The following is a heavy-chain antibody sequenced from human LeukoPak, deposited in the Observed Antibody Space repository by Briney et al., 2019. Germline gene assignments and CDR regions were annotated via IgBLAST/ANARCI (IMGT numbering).Heavy chain of an antibody. V-gene: IGHV4-34*01. CDR2: INHSGST. CDR3: ARVWSGNYYYYYGMDV. Sequence: SETLSLTCTVSGGSISRYYWSWIRQPPGKGLEWIGEINHSGSTNYNPSLKSRVTISVDTSKNQFSLKLSSVTAADTAVYYCARVWSGNYYYYYGMDVWGQGTTVTVSS. J-gene: IGHJ6*02. D-gene: IGHD3-3*01. CDR1: GGSISRYY.